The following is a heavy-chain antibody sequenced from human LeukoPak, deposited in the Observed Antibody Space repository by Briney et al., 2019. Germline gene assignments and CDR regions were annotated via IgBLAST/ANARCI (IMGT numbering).Heavy chain of an antibody. CDR2: IYYSGST. V-gene: IGHV4-39*01. J-gene: IGHJ4*02. CDR1: AGSISSSSYY. CDR3: ASGVGITGTRVFFDY. D-gene: IGHD1-7*01. Sequence: SETLSLTCTVSAGSISSSSYYWGWIRQPPGKRLEWIGSIYYSGSTYYNPSLKSRVTISVDTSKNQFSLKLSSVTAADTAVYYCASGVGITGTRVFFDYWGQGTLVTVSS.